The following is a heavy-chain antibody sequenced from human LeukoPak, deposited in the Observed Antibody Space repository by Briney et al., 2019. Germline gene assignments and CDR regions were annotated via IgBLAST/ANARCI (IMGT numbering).Heavy chain of an antibody. CDR3: ARDGAYVDTAMVLDY. CDR1: GFTFSSYG. J-gene: IGHJ4*02. V-gene: IGHV3-33*01. Sequence: GRSLRLSCAASGFTFSSYGMHWVRQAPGKGLEWVAVIWYDGSNKYYADSVKGRFTISRDNSKNTLYLQMNSLRAEDTAVYYCARDGAYVDTAMVLDYWGQGTLVTVSS. D-gene: IGHD5-18*01. CDR2: IWYDGSNK.